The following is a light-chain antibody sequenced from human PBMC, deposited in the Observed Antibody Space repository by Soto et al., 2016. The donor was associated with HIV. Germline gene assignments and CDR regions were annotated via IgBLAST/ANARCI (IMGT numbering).Light chain of an antibody. CDR3: QVWDSSSDHPNWV. CDR2: DDS. Sequence: SYVLTQPPSVSVAPGKTARVTCGGNNIGNKAVHWFQQKPGQAPVLVVYDDSHRPSGIPERFSGSNSGHTATLTISRVEAGDEADYYCQVWDSSSDHPNWVFGGGTKLTVL. J-gene: IGLJ3*02. CDR1: NIGNKA. V-gene: IGLV3-21*03.